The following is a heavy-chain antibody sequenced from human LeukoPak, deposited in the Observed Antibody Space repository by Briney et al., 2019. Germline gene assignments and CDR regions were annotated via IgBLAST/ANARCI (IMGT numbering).Heavy chain of an antibody. CDR1: GFTFSSYS. CDR3: ARDSMVRGVLSSIY. Sequence: GGSLRLSCAASGFTFSSYSMNWVRQAPGKGLEWVSYINTGSSTMYYADSVKSRFTISRDNAKNSLYLQMNSLRAEDTAVYYCARDSMVRGVLSSIYWGQGTLVTVSS. V-gene: IGHV3-48*04. CDR2: INTGSSTM. D-gene: IGHD3-10*01. J-gene: IGHJ4*02.